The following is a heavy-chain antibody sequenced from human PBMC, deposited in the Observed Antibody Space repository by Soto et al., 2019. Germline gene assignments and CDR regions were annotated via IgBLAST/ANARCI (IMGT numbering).Heavy chain of an antibody. CDR1: GFTFSSYA. D-gene: IGHD3-22*01. CDR2: ISGSGGST. Sequence: GGSLRLSCAASGFTFSSYAMSWVRQAPGKGLEWVSAISGSGGSTYYADSVKGRFTISRDNSKNTLYLQMNSLRAEDTAVYYCAKWARSGFHYDSSGYYYFDYWGQGTLVTVSS. J-gene: IGHJ4*02. V-gene: IGHV3-23*01. CDR3: AKWARSGFHYDSSGYYYFDY.